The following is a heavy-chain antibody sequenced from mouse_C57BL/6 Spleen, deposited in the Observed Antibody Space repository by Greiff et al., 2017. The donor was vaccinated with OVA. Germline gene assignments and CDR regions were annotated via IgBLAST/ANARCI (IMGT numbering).Heavy chain of an antibody. CDR2: IYPGSGST. CDR1: GYTFTSYW. CDR3: AYYYGSSWYFDV. D-gene: IGHD1-1*01. Sequence: QVQLKQPGAELVKPGASVKMSCKASGYTFTSYWITWVKQRPGQGLAWIGDIYPGSGSTNYNEKFKSKATLTVDTSSSTAYMQLSSLTSEDSAVYYCAYYYGSSWYFDVWGTGTTVTVSS. V-gene: IGHV1-55*01. J-gene: IGHJ1*03.